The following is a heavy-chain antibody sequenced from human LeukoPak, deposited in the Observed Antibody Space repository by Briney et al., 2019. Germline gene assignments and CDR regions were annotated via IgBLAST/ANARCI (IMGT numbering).Heavy chain of an antibody. CDR2: ISYDGSNK. CDR1: GFTFRSYG. V-gene: IGHV3-30*18. Sequence: GGSLRLSCAASGFTFRSYGMHWVRQAPGKGLEWVAVISYDGSNKYYADSVKGRFTISRDNSKNTLYLQMNSLRAEDTAVYYCAKEDGYNYMVNSWGQGTLVTVSS. J-gene: IGHJ4*02. CDR3: AKEDGYNYMVNS. D-gene: IGHD5-24*01.